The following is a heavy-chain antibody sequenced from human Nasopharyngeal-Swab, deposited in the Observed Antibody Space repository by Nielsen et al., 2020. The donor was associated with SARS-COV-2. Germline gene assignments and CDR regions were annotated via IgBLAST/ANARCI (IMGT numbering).Heavy chain of an antibody. D-gene: IGHD3-3*01. CDR3: ARDGLDYDFWSAYFMDV. J-gene: IGHJ6*02. Sequence: GESLTISCEASGFTFTNYNFNWVRQAPGKGLEWVSSISSSSSYIYYADSVKGRFTISRDNAKNSLYLQMNSLRGEDTAVYYCARDGLDYDFWSAYFMDVWGQGTTVTVSS. CDR1: GFTFTNYN. V-gene: IGHV3-21*01. CDR2: ISSSSSYI.